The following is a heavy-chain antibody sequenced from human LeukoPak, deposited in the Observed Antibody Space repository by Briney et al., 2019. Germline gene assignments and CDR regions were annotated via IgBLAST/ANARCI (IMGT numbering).Heavy chain of an antibody. J-gene: IGHJ4*02. V-gene: IGHV3-48*02. Sequence: GGSLRLSCAASGFTFSTYNMNWVRQAPGKGLEWVSRITSSSTNTYYADSVKGRFTISRDNAKNALSLQMNSLRDVDTAVYYCATSGNYYLKYWGQGTLVTVSS. CDR2: ITSSSTNT. CDR3: ATSGNYYLKY. D-gene: IGHD1-26*01. CDR1: GFTFSTYN.